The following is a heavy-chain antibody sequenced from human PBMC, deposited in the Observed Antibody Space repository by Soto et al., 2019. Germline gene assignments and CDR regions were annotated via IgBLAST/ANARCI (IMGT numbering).Heavy chain of an antibody. CDR3: ARGAAALYYYYMDV. CDR2: INPNSGGT. Sequence: GASVKVSCKASGYTFTGYYMHWVRQAPGQGLEWMGWINPNSGGTNYAQKFQGWVTMTRDTSISTAYMELSRLRSDDTAVYYCARGAAALYYYYMDVWGKGTTVTAP. CDR1: GYTFTGYY. V-gene: IGHV1-2*04. D-gene: IGHD6-13*01. J-gene: IGHJ6*03.